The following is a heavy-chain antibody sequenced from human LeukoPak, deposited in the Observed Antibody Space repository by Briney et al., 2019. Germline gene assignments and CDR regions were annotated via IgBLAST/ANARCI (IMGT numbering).Heavy chain of an antibody. D-gene: IGHD3-9*01. Sequence: GGSLRLSCAASGFILDDYTMHWVRQAPGKGLEWVSLSSWDGGNTYYADSVKGRFTISRDNAKNSLYLQMNSLRAEDTAVYYCAGGRLRYFDSWGQGTLVTVSS. CDR1: GFILDDYT. J-gene: IGHJ4*02. CDR3: AGGRLRYFDS. V-gene: IGHV3-43*01. CDR2: SSWDGGNT.